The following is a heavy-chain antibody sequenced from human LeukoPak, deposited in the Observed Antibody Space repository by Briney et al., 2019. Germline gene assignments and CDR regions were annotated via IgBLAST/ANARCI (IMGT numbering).Heavy chain of an antibody. CDR2: ISYDGSNK. D-gene: IGHD2-2*01. V-gene: IGHV3-30-3*01. Sequence: PGGSLRLSCAASGFTFSSYAMHWVRQAPGKGLEWVAVISYDGSNKYYADSVKGRFTISRDNAKNSLYLQMNSLRAEDTAVYYCAREIVVVPAEYYFDYWGQGTLVTVSS. CDR1: GFTFSSYA. CDR3: AREIVVVPAEYYFDY. J-gene: IGHJ4*02.